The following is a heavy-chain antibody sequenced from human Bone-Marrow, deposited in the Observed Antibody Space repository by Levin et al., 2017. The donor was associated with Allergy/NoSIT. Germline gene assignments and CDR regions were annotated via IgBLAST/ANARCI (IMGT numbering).Heavy chain of an antibody. V-gene: IGHV3-30-3*01. CDR1: GFTFSSYA. D-gene: IGHD4-17*01. J-gene: IGHJ6*02. Sequence: GESLKISCAASGFTFSSYAMHWVRQAPGKGLEWVAVISYDGSNKYYADSVKGRFTISRDNSKNTLYLQMNSLRAEDTAVYYCARRLTGDYGCMDVWGQGTTVTVSS. CDR3: ARRLTGDYGCMDV. CDR2: ISYDGSNK.